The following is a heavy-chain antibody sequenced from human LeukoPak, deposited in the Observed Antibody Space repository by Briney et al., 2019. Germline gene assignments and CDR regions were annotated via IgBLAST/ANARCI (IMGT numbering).Heavy chain of an antibody. V-gene: IGHV3-23*01. Sequence: GGSLRLSCAASGFTFSNYAMNWVRQAPGKGLEWVLALGDNDGRTFYADSVKGRFTISRDNAKNSLYLQMNSLRAEDTAVYYCARYGSGSYYNRPYYYGMDVWGQGTTVTVSS. J-gene: IGHJ6*02. D-gene: IGHD3-10*01. CDR1: GFTFSNYA. CDR2: LGDNDGRT. CDR3: ARYGSGSYYNRPYYYGMDV.